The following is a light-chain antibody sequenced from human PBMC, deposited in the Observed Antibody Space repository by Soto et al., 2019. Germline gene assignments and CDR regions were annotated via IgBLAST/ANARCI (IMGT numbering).Light chain of an antibody. CDR2: HVS. V-gene: IGLV2-11*01. J-gene: IGLJ1*01. CDR1: SSDVGAYNF. Sequence: QSVLTQPRSVSGSPGQSVTISCTGTSSDVGAYNFVSWYQQHPGKAPKLIVYHVSDRPSGFSSRFSGSKSGNSASLTISGLHAEDEADYYCSSYAGSDTFVFGTGTKVTVL. CDR3: SSYAGSDTFV.